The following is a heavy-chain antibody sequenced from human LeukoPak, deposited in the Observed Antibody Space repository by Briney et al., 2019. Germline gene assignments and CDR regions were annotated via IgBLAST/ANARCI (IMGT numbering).Heavy chain of an antibody. CDR2: ISGSGGST. Sequence: GGSLRLSCAASGFTFSSYAMSWVRQAPGKGLEWVSAISGSGGSTYYADSAKGRFTISRDNSKNTLYLQMNSLRAEDTAVYYCAKDSMIAVAGRVFDYWGQGTLVTVSS. V-gene: IGHV3-23*01. CDR1: GFTFSSYA. D-gene: IGHD6-19*01. CDR3: AKDSMIAVAGRVFDY. J-gene: IGHJ4*02.